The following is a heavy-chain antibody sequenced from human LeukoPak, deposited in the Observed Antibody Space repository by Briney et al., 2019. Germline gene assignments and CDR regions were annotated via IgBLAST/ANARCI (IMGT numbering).Heavy chain of an antibody. J-gene: IGHJ4*02. V-gene: IGHV3-7*01. CDR1: GFTFSSYW. D-gene: IGHD3-3*01. Sequence: PGGSLRLSCAASGFTFSSYWMSWVRQAPGEGLEWVANTKQDGSEKYYVDSVKGRFTISRDNAKNSLYLQMNSLRAEDTAVYYCARDTGNYDFWSGYYVYFDYWGQGTLVTVSS. CDR3: ARDTGNYDFWSGYYVYFDY. CDR2: TKQDGSEK.